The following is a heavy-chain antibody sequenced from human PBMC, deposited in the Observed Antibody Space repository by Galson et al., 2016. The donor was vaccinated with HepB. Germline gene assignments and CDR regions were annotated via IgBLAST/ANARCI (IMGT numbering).Heavy chain of an antibody. J-gene: IGHJ4*02. CDR2: ISYDGSVK. V-gene: IGHV3-30*04. CDR3: AKSPATAGAYYFDS. Sequence: LRLSCAASGFLFSSHAMHWVRQAPGKGLEWLALISYDGSVKYYTDSAKGRFTISRDNSKNTMYVHMTGLRAEDTAVYYCAKSPATAGAYYFDSWGQGTLVTVSS. D-gene: IGHD6-13*01. CDR1: GFLFSSHA.